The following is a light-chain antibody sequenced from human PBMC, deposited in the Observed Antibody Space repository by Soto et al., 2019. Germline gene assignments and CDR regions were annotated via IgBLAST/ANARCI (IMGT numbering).Light chain of an antibody. CDR2: DVS. CDR1: SSDVGSYDL. Sequence: QSALTQPASVSGSPRQSITISCTGTSSDVGSYDLVSWYQQHPGKAPKLIIYDVSKRPSGVSSRFSGSKSGNTASLTISGLQAEDEADYYCCSYSGSTTYVFVTGTKVTVL. J-gene: IGLJ1*01. CDR3: CSYSGSTTYV. V-gene: IGLV2-23*02.